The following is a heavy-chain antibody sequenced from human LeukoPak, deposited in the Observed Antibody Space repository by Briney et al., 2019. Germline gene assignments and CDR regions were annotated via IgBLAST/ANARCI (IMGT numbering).Heavy chain of an antibody. J-gene: IGHJ4*02. CDR3: ARERCSSTTCYFDY. V-gene: IGHV4-59*01. Sequence: SETLSLTCTVSGGSISSYYWSWIRQPPGKGLEWIAYIYYSGSTNYNPSLKSRVTISVDTSKNQFSLKLSSVTAADTAVYYCARERCSSTTCYFDYWGQGTLVTVSS. CDR1: GGSISSYY. CDR2: IYYSGST. D-gene: IGHD2-2*01.